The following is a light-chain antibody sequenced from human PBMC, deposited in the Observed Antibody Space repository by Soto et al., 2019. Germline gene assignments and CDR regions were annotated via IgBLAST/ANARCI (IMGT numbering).Light chain of an antibody. CDR2: KAS. V-gene: IGKV1-5*03. J-gene: IGKJ2*01. CDR1: QTVSSW. Sequence: DIQMTQFPSTLSASIGDRVTSTCRASQTVSSWLAWYQQKPGKAPKLLIYKASNLESGVPSRFSGSGSGTEFTLTISSLQPDDFATYYCQQYNPYSPYTFGQGTRLEIK. CDR3: QQYNPYSPYT.